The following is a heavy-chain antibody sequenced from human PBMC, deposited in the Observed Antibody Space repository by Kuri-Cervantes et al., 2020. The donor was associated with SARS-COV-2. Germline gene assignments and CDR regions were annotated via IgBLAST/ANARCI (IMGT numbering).Heavy chain of an antibody. CDR3: ARERGILLWFRESYDAFDI. V-gene: IGHV4-39*07. CDR1: GGSISSSSYY. Sequence: SETLSLTCTVSGGSISSSSYYWGWIRQPPGKGLEWIGSIYYSGSTYYNPPLKSRVTISVDTSKNQFSLKLRSVTAADTAVYYCARERGILLWFRESYDAFDIWGQGTMVTVSS. J-gene: IGHJ3*02. CDR2: IYYSGST. D-gene: IGHD3-10*01.